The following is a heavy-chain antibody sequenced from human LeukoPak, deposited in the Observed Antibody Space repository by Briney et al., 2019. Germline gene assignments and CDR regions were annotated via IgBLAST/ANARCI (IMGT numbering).Heavy chain of an antibody. CDR2: ISSSSSYT. V-gene: IGHV3-11*03. J-gene: IGHJ4*02. D-gene: IGHD6-13*01. Sequence: GGSLRFSCVVSGIPFSDYYMNWIRQAPGKGLEWISYISSSSSYTDYADSVKGRFTISRDNAQNALFLQMNSLRVEDTAVYYCAAGTAADYWGQGTLVTVSS. CDR1: GIPFSDYY. CDR3: AAGTAADY.